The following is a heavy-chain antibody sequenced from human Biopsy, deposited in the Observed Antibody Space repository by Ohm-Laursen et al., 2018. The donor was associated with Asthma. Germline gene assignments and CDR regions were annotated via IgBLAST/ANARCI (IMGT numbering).Heavy chain of an antibody. J-gene: IGHJ3*01. Sequence: SVKVSCNASGYNFISFAIHWVRQAPGQRLEWMGWVDTGNGDTKYSQKFQGRVTITRDTSASTAYMELRSLRSEDTATYYCARTYYDFLTGQVKDVFGVWGQGTMVTVSS. CDR3: ARTYYDFLTGQVKDVFGV. CDR1: GYNFISFA. D-gene: IGHD3-9*01. V-gene: IGHV1-3*04. CDR2: VDTGNGDT.